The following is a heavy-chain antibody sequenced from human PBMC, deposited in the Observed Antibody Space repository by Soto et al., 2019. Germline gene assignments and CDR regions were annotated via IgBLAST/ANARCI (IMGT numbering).Heavy chain of an antibody. CDR2: IYYSGST. D-gene: IGHD3-10*01. CDR3: ARHADMDYYGSGTDY. CDR1: GGSISSSSYY. V-gene: IGHV4-39*01. J-gene: IGHJ4*02. Sequence: QLQLQESGPGLVKPSETLSLTCTVSGGSISSSSYYWGWIRQPPGKGLEWIGSIYYSGSTYYNPSLKSRVTISVDTSTNQFSLKLSSVTAADTAVYYCARHADMDYYGSGTDYWGQGTLVTVSS.